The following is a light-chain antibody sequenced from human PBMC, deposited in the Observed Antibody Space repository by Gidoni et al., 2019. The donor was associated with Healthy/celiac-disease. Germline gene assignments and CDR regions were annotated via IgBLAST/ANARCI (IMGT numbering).Light chain of an antibody. J-gene: IGLJ3*02. Sequence: SYELTQPPSVAVSPGQTARITCSGDAFPKQYAYWYQQKPGQAPVLVIYKDSERPSGIPERFSGSSSGTTVTLTISGVQAEDEADYYCQSADSSGNWVFGGGTKLTVL. CDR1: AFPKQY. V-gene: IGLV3-25*03. CDR2: KDS. CDR3: QSADSSGNWV.